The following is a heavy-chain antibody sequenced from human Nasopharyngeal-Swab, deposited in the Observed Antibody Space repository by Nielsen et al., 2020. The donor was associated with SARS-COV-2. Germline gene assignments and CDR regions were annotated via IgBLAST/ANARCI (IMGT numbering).Heavy chain of an antibody. CDR2: ISPSGLTT. Sequence: DAPQQGVEWVSGISPSGLTTYDADSVKGRFTISRDNANNTLYLQMNSLRAEDTAVYYCATLDYGDYAHYYYMDVWGKGTSVTVSS. J-gene: IGHJ6*03. CDR3: ATLDYGDYAHYYYMDV. V-gene: IGHV3-23*01. D-gene: IGHD4-17*01.